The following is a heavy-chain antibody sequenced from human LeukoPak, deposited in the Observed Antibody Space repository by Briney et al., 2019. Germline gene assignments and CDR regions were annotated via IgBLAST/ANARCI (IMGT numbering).Heavy chain of an antibody. J-gene: IGHJ4*02. CDR3: ARGGGGYREPVDY. Sequence: GGSLRLSCAASGFTFSNYEMNWVRQAPGKGLEWVSYISSIDSTIYYADSVKGRFTISRDNAKNSLYLQMNSLRADDTAVYYCARGGGGYREPVDYWGQGTLVIVSS. CDR1: GFTFSNYE. CDR2: ISSIDSTI. V-gene: IGHV3-48*03. D-gene: IGHD3-16*02.